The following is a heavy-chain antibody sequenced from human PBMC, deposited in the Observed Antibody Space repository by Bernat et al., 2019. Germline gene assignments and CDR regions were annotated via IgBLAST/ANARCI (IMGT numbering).Heavy chain of an antibody. CDR2: IWYDGSNK. V-gene: IGHV3-33*01. J-gene: IGHJ6*02. D-gene: IGHD2-2*01. CDR1: GFTFSSYG. CDR3: ARGYCSSTSCYFYYYYGMDV. Sequence: QVQLVESGGGVVQPGRSLRLSCAASGFTFSSYGMHWVRQAPGKGLEWVAVIWYDGSNKYYADSVKGRFTISRDNSKNTLYLQMNSLRAEDTAVYYCARGYCSSTSCYFYYYYGMDVWGQGTTVTVSS.